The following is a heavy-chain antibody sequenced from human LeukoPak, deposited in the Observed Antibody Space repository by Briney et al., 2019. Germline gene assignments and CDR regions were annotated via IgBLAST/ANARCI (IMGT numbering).Heavy chain of an antibody. CDR2: IKQDGSER. V-gene: IGHV3-7*01. Sequence: PSGTLSLTCAVSGGSISSSNWWSWVRQAPGKGLEWVANIKQDGSERYYVDSVKGRFTISRDNTKNSLYLQMDSLRAEDTALYYCATRVTNHFSSGWPWLYPMDVWGQGTTVTVSS. D-gene: IGHD6-19*01. J-gene: IGHJ6*02. CDR3: ATRVTNHFSSGWPWLYPMDV. CDR1: GGSISSSNW.